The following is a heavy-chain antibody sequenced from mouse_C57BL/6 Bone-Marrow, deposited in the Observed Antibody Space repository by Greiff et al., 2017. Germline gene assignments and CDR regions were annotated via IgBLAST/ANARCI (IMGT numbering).Heavy chain of an antibody. D-gene: IGHD2-4*01. J-gene: IGHJ2*01. CDR2: IDPSDSYT. V-gene: IGHV1-50*01. CDR3: ARNDYDEDDY. CDR1: GYTFTSYW. Sequence: QVQLQQPGAELVKPGASVKLSCKASGYTFTSYWMQWVKQRPGQGLEWIGEIDPSDSYTNYNQKFKGKATLTVDTSSSTAYMQLSSLTSEDSAVYYCARNDYDEDDYWGQGTTLTVSS.